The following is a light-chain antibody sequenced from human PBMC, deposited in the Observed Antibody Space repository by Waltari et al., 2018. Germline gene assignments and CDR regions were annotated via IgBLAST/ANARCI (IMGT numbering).Light chain of an antibody. CDR3: QQYESSPLT. V-gene: IGKV3-20*01. CDR1: QSVSSTY. Sequence: EIVLTQSPGTLSLSPGERATLSCRASQSVSSTYLAWYQQKAGQAPSLLIYGSSSRAPGIPDSFSGSGSGTDFTLTISRLEPADFAVYFCQQYESSPLTFGGGTKVEIK. CDR2: GSS. J-gene: IGKJ4*01.